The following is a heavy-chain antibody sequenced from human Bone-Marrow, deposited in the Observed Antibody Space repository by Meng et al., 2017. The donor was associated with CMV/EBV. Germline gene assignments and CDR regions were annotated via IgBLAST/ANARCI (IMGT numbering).Heavy chain of an antibody. CDR3: ARDSGLAGNWFDP. J-gene: IGHJ5*02. CDR1: GYTFTSYG. D-gene: IGHD3-10*01. V-gene: IGHV1-18*01. CDR2: ISAYNGNT. Sequence: RSAARLMKCALLVKGSSNDSGYTFTSYGLSRVRQAPGQGLEWMGWISAYNGNTNYAQKLQGRVTMTTDTSTSTAYMELRSLRSDDTAVYYCARDSGLAGNWFDPWGQGTLVTVSS.